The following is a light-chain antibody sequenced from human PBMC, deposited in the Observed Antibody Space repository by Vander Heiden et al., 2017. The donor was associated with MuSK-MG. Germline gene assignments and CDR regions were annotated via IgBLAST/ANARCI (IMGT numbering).Light chain of an antibody. CDR1: QSISSW. Sequence: DLQMTQSPSTLSASVGDRVTITCGASQSISSWLAWYQQKPGKAPKLLIYDASSLESGVPSRFSGSGSGTEFTLTISSLQPDDFATYYCQQYNSYSPMTFGQGTKVEIK. J-gene: IGKJ1*01. CDR3: QQYNSYSPMT. V-gene: IGKV1-5*01. CDR2: DAS.